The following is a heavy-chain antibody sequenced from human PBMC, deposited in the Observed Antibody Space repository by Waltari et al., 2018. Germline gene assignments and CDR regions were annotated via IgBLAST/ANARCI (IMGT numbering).Heavy chain of an antibody. V-gene: IGHV1-69*12. Sequence: VQLVQSGAEVKKPGSSVKVSCKASGDTFRTYDITWVRQAPGQGLEWMGGIIPIFDTPSYPQKFQGRVTITADASTKTAYMELSSLRSEDTAVYYCARDVSLVVTDDDPDIWGQGTMVTVSS. CDR2: IIPIFDTP. D-gene: IGHD3-16*01. CDR3: ARDVSLVVTDDDPDI. J-gene: IGHJ3*02. CDR1: GDTFRTYD.